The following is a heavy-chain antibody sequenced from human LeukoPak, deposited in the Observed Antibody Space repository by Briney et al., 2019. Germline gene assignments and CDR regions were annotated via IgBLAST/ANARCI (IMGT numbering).Heavy chain of an antibody. CDR1: GGSFSGYY. Sequence: SETLSLTCAVYGGSFSGYYWSWIRQPPGKGLEWIGEINHSGSTNYNPSLKSRVTISVDTSKNQFSLKLSSVTAADTAVYYCASSNIVAVTAYWGQGTLVTVSS. CDR3: ASSNIVAVTAY. D-gene: IGHD2-21*02. CDR2: INHSGST. J-gene: IGHJ4*02. V-gene: IGHV4-34*01.